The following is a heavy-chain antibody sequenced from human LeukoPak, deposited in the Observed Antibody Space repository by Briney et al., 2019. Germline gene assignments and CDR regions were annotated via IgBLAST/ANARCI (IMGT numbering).Heavy chain of an antibody. J-gene: IGHJ4*02. D-gene: IGHD6-6*01. V-gene: IGHV3-9*01. Sequence: SGGSLRLSCAASGFTFDDYAMHWVRQAPGKGLEWVSGISWNSGSIGYADSVKGRFTISRDNAKNSLYLQMNSLRAEDTALYYCAKDRQGQLVGPGDWGQGALVTVSS. CDR3: AKDRQGQLVGPGD. CDR2: ISWNSGSI. CDR1: GFTFDDYA.